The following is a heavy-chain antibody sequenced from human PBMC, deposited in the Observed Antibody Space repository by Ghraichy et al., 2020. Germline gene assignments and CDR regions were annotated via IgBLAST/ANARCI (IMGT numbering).Heavy chain of an antibody. CDR3: ARGGGAYCGDDCYRTFDQ. J-gene: IGHJ4*02. V-gene: IGHV3-66*01. Sequence: GGSLRLSCAASGITVSSDYMSWVRQAPGKGLEWVSVIYSGGSTYYTDSVKGRFIISRDNSKNTLYLQMNSLRGEDTAEYYCARGGGAYCGDDCYRTFDQWGQGTLVTVSS. CDR1: GITVSSDY. D-gene: IGHD2-21*02. CDR2: IYSGGST.